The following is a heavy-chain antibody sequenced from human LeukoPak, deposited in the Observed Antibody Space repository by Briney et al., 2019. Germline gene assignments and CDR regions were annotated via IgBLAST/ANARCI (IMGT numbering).Heavy chain of an antibody. CDR1: GGSISSSSYY. J-gene: IGHJ4*02. CDR2: IYYSGST. Sequence: SETLSLTCTVSGGSISSSSYYWGWIRQSPGKGLEWIGSIYYSGSTYYNPSVKSRVTISMDTSKNQFSLKLSSVTAADTAVYYCARLQSSSADYWGQGTLVTVSS. D-gene: IGHD2-2*01. CDR3: ARLQSSSADY. V-gene: IGHV4-39*01.